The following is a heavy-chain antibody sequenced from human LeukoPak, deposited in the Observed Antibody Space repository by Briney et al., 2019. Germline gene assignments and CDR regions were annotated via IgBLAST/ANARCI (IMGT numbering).Heavy chain of an antibody. Sequence: SETLSLTCTVSGGSISSYYWSWIRQPPGKGLEWIGFIFYSGTTNYNPSLKSRVTISVDTSKNQFSLKLSSVTAADTAVYYCARRGSWYLYYWGQGTLVTVSS. CDR1: GGSISSYY. J-gene: IGHJ4*02. D-gene: IGHD6-13*01. V-gene: IGHV4-59*12. CDR3: ARRGSWYLYY. CDR2: IFYSGTT.